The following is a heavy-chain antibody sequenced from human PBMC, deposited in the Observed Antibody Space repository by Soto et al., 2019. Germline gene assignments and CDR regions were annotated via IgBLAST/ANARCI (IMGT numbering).Heavy chain of an antibody. V-gene: IGHV3-23*01. D-gene: IGHD3-3*01. CDR2: ISGSGGST. CDR3: AKGDPVDYYFWPFAEYFQH. J-gene: IGHJ1*01. Sequence: GESLKISCAASGFTFSSYAMSWVRQAPGKGLEWVSAISGSGGSTYYADSVKGRFTISRDNSKNTLYLQMNSLRAEDTAVYYCAKGDPVDYYFWPFAEYFQHWGQGTLVTVSS. CDR1: GFTFSSYA.